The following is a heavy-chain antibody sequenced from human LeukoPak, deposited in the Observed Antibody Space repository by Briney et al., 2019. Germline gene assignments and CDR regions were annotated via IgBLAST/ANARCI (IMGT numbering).Heavy chain of an antibody. CDR1: GYSFTKYG. CDR2: ISAYTRNT. CDR3: ARDSGYQSDAFDF. J-gene: IGHJ3*01. V-gene: IGHV1-18*01. D-gene: IGHD2-2*01. Sequence: GASVKVSCKASGYSFTKYGISWVRQALRQGVEWMGWISAYTRNTDHAQKFQGRVTMTTDTSATTAYMELRSLRADDTAVYYCARDSGYQSDAFDFWGQGTMVIVSS.